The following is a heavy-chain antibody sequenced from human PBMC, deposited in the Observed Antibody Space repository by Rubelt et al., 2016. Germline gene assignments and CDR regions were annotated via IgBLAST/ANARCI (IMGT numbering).Heavy chain of an antibody. J-gene: IGHJ4*02. CDR3: ARDYYTGTYYYDTPGYGFDY. D-gene: IGHD3-22*01. CDR1: GFTFNRYG. Sequence: QVQLVESGGGVVQPGRSLRLSCAASGFTFNRYGMHWVRQAPGKGLEWVALIWYDGSNKYYADSVRGRLTISRADSKNTVLLQMDNLGVDETALDFCARDYYTGTYYYDTPGYGFDYWGQGTLVTVSS. CDR2: IWYDGSNK. V-gene: IGHV3-33*01.